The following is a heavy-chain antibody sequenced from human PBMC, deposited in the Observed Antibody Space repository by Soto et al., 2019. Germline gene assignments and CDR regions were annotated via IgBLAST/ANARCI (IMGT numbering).Heavy chain of an antibody. V-gene: IGHV4-30-2*01. CDR3: ARVPGL. CDR2: IYHSGST. J-gene: IGHJ2*01. CDR1: GGSISSGGYS. Sequence: GGSISSGGYSWSWIRQPPGKGLEWIGYIYHSGSTYYNPSLKSRVTISVDRSKNQFSLKLSSVTAADTAVYYCARVPGLWGRGTLVTVSS.